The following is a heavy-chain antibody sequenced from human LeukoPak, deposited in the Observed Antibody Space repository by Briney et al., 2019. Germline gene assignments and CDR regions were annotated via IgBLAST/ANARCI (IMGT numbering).Heavy chain of an antibody. V-gene: IGHV4-61*08. CDR3: ARTQSQSGSYRYYFGY. J-gene: IGHJ4*02. Sequence: PSETLSLTCTVSGASVGSAGYYWSWIRQPPGGGLEWIGYVYYIDNTNYNPSLKSRVTMSVNPSENQFSLKLNSVTAADTAIYYCARTQSQSGSYRYYFGYWGQGTLVTVPS. CDR2: VYYIDNT. CDR1: GASVGSAGYY. D-gene: IGHD1-26*01.